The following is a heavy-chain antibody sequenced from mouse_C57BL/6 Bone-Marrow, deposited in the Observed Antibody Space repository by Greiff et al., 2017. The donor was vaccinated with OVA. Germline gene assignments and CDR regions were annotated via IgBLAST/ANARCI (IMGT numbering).Heavy chain of an antibody. V-gene: IGHV5-4*01. J-gene: IGHJ3*01. Sequence: EVQLQESGGGLVKPGGSLKLSCAASGFTFSSYAMSWVRQTPEKRLEWVATISDGGSYTYSTNNVQSRLTISRDNAKNNLYLQMSHLKSEDTAMYYCARSDGYYLAWFAYWGQGTLVTVSA. CDR2: ISDGGSYT. CDR3: ARSDGYYLAWFAY. D-gene: IGHD2-3*01. CDR1: GFTFSSYA.